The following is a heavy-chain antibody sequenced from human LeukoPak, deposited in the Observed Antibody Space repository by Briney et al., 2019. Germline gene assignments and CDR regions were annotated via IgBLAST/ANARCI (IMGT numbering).Heavy chain of an antibody. CDR2: ISSSSTYI. CDR1: GFRFSYYG. Sequence: GGSLRLSCAASGFRFSYYGMNWVRQAPGKGLEWVSSISSSSTYIYYADSVKGRFTISRDNAENSLYLQMNSLRAEDTAVYYCARGDSGSYYFDYWGQGTLVTVSS. J-gene: IGHJ4*02. V-gene: IGHV3-21*01. CDR3: ARGDSGSYYFDY. D-gene: IGHD1-26*01.